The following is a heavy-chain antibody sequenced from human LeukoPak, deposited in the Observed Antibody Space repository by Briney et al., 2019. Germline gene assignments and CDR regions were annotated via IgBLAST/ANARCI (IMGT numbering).Heavy chain of an antibody. CDR1: GFIFSSYS. V-gene: IGHV3-48*04. J-gene: IGHJ6*02. CDR3: ARGQYGMDV. Sequence: GGSLRLSCAVSGFIFSSYSMNWVRQAPGKGLEWVSHISSSSTSKYYADSVKGRFTISRDNVKNSLYLQMNSLRAEDTAVYYCARGQYGMDVWGQGTTVTVSS. CDR2: ISSSSTSK.